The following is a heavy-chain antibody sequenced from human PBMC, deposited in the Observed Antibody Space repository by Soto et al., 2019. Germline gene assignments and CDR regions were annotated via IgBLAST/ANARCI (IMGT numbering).Heavy chain of an antibody. D-gene: IGHD2-15*01. CDR1: GFTFSSYG. CDR3: AKGLVVVAGGYYMDV. CDR2: ISYDGSNK. J-gene: IGHJ6*03. V-gene: IGHV3-30*18. Sequence: PGGSLRLSCAASGFTFSSYGMHWVRQAPGKGLEWVAVISYDGSNKYYADSVKGRFTISRDNSKNTLYLQMNSLRAEDTAVYYCAKGLVVVAGGYYMDVWGKGTTVTVSS.